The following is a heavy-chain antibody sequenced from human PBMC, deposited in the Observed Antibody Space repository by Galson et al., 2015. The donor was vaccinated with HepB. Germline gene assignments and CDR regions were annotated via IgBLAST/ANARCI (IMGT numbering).Heavy chain of an antibody. V-gene: IGHV1-24*01. Sequence: SVKVSCKVSGPTLTELSIHWVRRAPGKGLEWMGGFDPIEVETNYAEKLQGRVTMTEDRSTDTAYMELTNLTSDDTAVYYCATTLRGWPTEAVDFWGQGTLVTVSS. CDR2: FDPIEVET. CDR3: ATTLRGWPTEAVDF. J-gene: IGHJ4*02. D-gene: IGHD2-15*01. CDR1: GPTLTELS.